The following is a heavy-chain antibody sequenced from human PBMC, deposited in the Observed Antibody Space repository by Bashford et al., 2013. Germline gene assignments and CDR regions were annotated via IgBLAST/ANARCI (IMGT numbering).Heavy chain of an antibody. V-gene: IGHV3-9*01. CDR3: GKVMKPDCSGPTCRYIDS. CDR1: GFTFGAYA. Sequence: SLRLSCAASGFTFGAYAMLWVRQAPGKGLEWVSGISWNGEKTGYADSVKGRFTISRDNAKNSLYLQINSLRVEDTAFYFCGKVMKPDCSGPTCRYIDSWGQGTLVTVSS. D-gene: IGHD2-15*01. J-gene: IGHJ4*02. CDR2: ISWNGEKT.